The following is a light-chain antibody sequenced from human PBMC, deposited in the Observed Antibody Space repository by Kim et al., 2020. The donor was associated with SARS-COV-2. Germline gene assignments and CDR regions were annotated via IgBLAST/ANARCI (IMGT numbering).Light chain of an antibody. CDR3: QVWDRSSDHWV. V-gene: IGLV3-21*01. J-gene: IGLJ3*02. CDR1: DIGSKS. CDR2: YDS. Sequence: APGKTASITCGGNDIGSKSVHWYQRRPGQAPVLVIYYDSDRPSGIPERFSGSNSGNTATLTISRVEAGDEADYYCQVWDRSSDHWVFGGGTTLTVL.